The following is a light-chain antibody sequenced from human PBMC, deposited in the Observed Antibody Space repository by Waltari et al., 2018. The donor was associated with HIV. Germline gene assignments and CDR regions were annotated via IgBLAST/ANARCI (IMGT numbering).Light chain of an antibody. Sequence: QSALTQPASVSGSLGQSITISCTGTSSDVGGYNYVSCYQHHPGKAPKHMIYEVTNRPSGVSNRFSGSKSGNTASLTISGLQAEDESDYYCTSYTSSSTLVVFGGGTNLTVL. V-gene: IGLV2-14*01. J-gene: IGLJ2*01. CDR3: TSYTSSSTLVV. CDR2: EVT. CDR1: SSDVGGYNY.